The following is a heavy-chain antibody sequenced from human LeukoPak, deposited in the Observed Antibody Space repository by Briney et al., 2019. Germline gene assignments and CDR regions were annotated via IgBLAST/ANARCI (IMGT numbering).Heavy chain of an antibody. D-gene: IGHD3-9*01. J-gene: IGHJ3*02. Sequence: GSLRLSCVASGFSFSRYWMSWVRQAPGKGLEWVANIKEDGSEKYYVDSVKGRFTISRDNAKNSLYLQMNSLRAEDTAVYYCARDNRDYDILTGYSYDAFDIWGQGTMVTVSS. V-gene: IGHV3-7*01. CDR3: ARDNRDYDILTGYSYDAFDI. CDR1: GFSFSRYW. CDR2: IKEDGSEK.